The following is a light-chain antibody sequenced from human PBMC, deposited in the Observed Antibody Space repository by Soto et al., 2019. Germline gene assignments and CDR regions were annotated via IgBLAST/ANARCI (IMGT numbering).Light chain of an antibody. J-gene: IGLJ3*02. CDR1: SSDVGSYDL. CDR3: CSYAGSSSWV. V-gene: IGLV2-23*01. Sequence: QSALTQPASVSGSPGQSFTISCTGSSSDVGSYDLVSWYQHHPGKAPKLVIFETSKRPSGVSHRFSGSKSGNTASLTISGLQTEDEADYYCCSYAGSSSWVFGGGTKVTVL. CDR2: ETS.